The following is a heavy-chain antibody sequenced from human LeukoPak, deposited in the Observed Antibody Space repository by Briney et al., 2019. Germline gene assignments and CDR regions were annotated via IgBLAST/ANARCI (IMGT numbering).Heavy chain of an antibody. CDR2: ITGSGDTT. CDR3: AIVWELPGY. D-gene: IGHD1-26*01. Sequence: GGSLRLSCAASGFTFNNYAMRWVRQAPGKGLEWVSGITGSGDTTYYADSVKGRFTISRDNSKNTLYLQMNSLRDEDTAVYYCAIVWELPGYWGQGTLVTVSS. J-gene: IGHJ4*02. V-gene: IGHV3-23*01. CDR1: GFTFNNYA.